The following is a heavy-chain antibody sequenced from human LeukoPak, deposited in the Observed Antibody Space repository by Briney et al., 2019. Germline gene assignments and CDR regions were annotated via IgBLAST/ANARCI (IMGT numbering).Heavy chain of an antibody. CDR3: AKDREYSYVYDAFDI. D-gene: IGHD3-16*01. CDR2: ISGSGGST. Sequence: GGSLTLSCAASGFTFSRFALSWVRQAPGKGLEWVSGISGSGGSTYYADSVKGRFTISRDNSRNTLYLQMNTLRAEDTAVYYCAKDREYSYVYDAFDIWGQGTLVTVSS. J-gene: IGHJ3*02. V-gene: IGHV3-23*01. CDR1: GFTFSRFA.